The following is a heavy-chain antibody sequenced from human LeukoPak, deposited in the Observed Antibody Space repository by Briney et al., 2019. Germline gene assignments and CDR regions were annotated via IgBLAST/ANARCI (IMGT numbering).Heavy chain of an antibody. V-gene: IGHV4-31*03. CDR3: ASYCSGGSCRIDY. CDR2: IYYSGST. J-gene: IGHJ4*02. CDR1: GGSISSGGYY. D-gene: IGHD2-15*01. Sequence: SETLSLTCTVSGGSISSGGYYWSWMRQHPGKGLEWIGYIYYSGSTYYNPSLKSRVTISVDTSKNQSSLKLSSVTAADTAVYYCASYCSGGSCRIDYWGQGTLVTVSS.